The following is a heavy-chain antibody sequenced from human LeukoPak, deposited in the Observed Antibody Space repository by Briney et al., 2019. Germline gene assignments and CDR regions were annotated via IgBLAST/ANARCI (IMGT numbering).Heavy chain of an antibody. V-gene: IGHV4-61*02. J-gene: IGHJ3*02. D-gene: IGHD6-19*01. CDR3: ARESGWYEKEEAFDI. Sequence: SETLSLTCTVSGDSISSGDYYWSWIRQPAGKGLEWIGRISSSGSTNYNPSLKSRVTISVDTSKNQFSLKLSSVTAADTAVYYCARESGWYEKEEAFDIWGQGTMVTVSS. CDR2: ISSSGST. CDR1: GDSISSGDYY.